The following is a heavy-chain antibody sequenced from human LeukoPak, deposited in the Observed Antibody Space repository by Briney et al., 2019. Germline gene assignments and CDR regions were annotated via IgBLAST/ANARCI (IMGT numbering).Heavy chain of an antibody. V-gene: IGHV3-23*01. Sequence: PGGSLRLSCAASGFTFSNSAMSWVRQSPGKGLEWVSFISGYSVTTYYADSVQGRFTVSRDNSKNTLYLQMNSLRAEDTAVYYCAKDRESMVRDGAFDIWGQGTMVSVSS. CDR2: ISGYSVTT. J-gene: IGHJ3*02. CDR1: GFTFSNSA. D-gene: IGHD3-10*02. CDR3: AKDRESMVRDGAFDI.